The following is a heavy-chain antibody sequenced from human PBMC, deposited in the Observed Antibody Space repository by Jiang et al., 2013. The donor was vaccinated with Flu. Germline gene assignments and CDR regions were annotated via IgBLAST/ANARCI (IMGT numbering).Heavy chain of an antibody. Sequence: GPGLVKPSETLSLTCTVSGGSISSYYWSWIRQPPGKGLEWIGYIYDSGSTKYNPSLKSRVTISVDTSKNQFSLKLSSVTAADTAVYYCARDRDYGANLGYWGQGTLVTVSS. D-gene: IGHD4-23*01. V-gene: IGHV4-59*01. CDR1: GGSISSYY. CDR3: ARDRDYGANLGY. CDR2: IYDSGST. J-gene: IGHJ4*02.